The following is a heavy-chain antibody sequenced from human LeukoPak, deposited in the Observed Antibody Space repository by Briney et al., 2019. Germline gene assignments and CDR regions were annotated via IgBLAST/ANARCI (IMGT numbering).Heavy chain of an antibody. V-gene: IGHV3-33*01. CDR3: ARDQSPKWGSGERYFDY. D-gene: IGHD7-27*01. J-gene: IGHJ4*02. Sequence: PGRSLRLSCAASGFTFNTYGMHWVRQAPGKGLEWIADMKYDGSDIYYADSVKGRFTVSRDNSMSTVYLQMNNLRAEDTAVYCCARDQSPKWGSGERYFDYWGLGTLVTVSS. CDR2: MKYDGSDI. CDR1: GFTFNTYG.